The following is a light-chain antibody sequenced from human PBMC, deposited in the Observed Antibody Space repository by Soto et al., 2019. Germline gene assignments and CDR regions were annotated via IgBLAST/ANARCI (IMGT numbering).Light chain of an antibody. V-gene: IGLV2-14*01. CDR2: EVT. CDR1: SSDVGGYKY. Sequence: QSALTQPASVSGSPGQSITISCTGTSSDVGGYKYVSWYQQHPGKAPKLIIYEVTNRPSGVSNRFSGSKSGNTASLTISGLQAEDEADFYCSSYTSSSTDVFRTGTKVTLL. J-gene: IGLJ1*01. CDR3: SSYTSSSTDV.